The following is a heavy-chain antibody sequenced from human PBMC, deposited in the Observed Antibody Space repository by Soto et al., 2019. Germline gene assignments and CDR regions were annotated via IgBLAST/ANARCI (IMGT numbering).Heavy chain of an antibody. CDR1: GFTFRSYA. CDR3: ARAPGGTTETIDS. CDR2: ISYSGSNT. Sequence: QVHLVASGGGMVQPGRSLRLACTASGFTFRSYAMHWVRQAPGKGLEWVAVISYSGSNTYYADSVKGRFSISRDISNNTEYLQMNSRRSEDTAVDYCARAPGGTTETIDSWGQGTLVTVSS. D-gene: IGHD1-1*01. V-gene: IGHV3-30-3*01. J-gene: IGHJ4*02.